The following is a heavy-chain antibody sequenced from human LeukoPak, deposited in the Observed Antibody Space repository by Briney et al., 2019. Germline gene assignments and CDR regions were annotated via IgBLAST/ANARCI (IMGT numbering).Heavy chain of an antibody. CDR1: GYSFTGYY. J-gene: IGHJ4*02. D-gene: IGHD6-19*01. CDR3: ATALIAVDGTSFDS. CDR2: INPNSGGT. Sequence: ASVTVSCKTSGYSFTGYYMHWVRQSPGQGLEWMAWINPNSGGTNAAQKFQGRVTMTRDTSISTAYMELSGLRSDDTAVYYCATALIAVDGTSFDSWGQGTLVTVSS. V-gene: IGHV1-2*02.